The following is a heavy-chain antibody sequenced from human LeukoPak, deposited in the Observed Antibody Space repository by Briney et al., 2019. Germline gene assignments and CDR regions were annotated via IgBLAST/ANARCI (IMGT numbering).Heavy chain of an antibody. V-gene: IGHV1-69*13. Sequence: SVKVSCKASGRTFSSYAISWVRQAPGQGLEWMGGIIPIFGTANYAQKFRGRVTITADESTSTAYMELSSLRSEDTAVYYCARDRHDFWSGPRHYYYYYMDVWGKGTTVTVSS. J-gene: IGHJ6*03. CDR3: ARDRHDFWSGPRHYYYYYMDV. CDR1: GRTFSSYA. CDR2: IIPIFGTA. D-gene: IGHD3-3*01.